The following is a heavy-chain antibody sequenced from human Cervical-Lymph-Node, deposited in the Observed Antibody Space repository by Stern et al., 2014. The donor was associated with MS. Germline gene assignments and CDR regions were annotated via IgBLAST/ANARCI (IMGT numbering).Heavy chain of an antibody. D-gene: IGHD2-15*01. CDR3: ARCLLGSENAFDI. CDR1: GYTFTRYG. V-gene: IGHV1-18*01. Sequence: QLVEYGAEVKKPGASVKVSYNSYGYTFTRYGISWVRQAAGQWLAWMGWSSSYNGNTNDSQKLHGMVTMTTDTSTSTASMELRSLRSDDTAVYYCARCLLGSENAFDIWGQGTMVTVSS. CDR2: SSSYNGNT. J-gene: IGHJ3*02.